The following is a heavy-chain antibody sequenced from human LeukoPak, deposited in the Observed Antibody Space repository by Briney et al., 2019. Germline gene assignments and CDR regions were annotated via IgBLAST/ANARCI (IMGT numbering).Heavy chain of an antibody. V-gene: IGHV1-69*01. CDR1: GGTFSSYA. CDR2: IIPIFGTA. Sequence: SVKVSCKASGGTFSSYAISWVRQAPGQGLEWMGGIIPIFGTANYAQKFQGRVTITADESTSTAYMELSSLRSEGTAVYYCARDLDCSGGSCFKNWFDPWGQGTLVTVSS. J-gene: IGHJ5*02. D-gene: IGHD2-15*01. CDR3: ARDLDCSGGSCFKNWFDP.